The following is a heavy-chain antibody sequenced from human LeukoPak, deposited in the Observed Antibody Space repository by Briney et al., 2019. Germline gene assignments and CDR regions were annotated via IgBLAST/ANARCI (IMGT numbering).Heavy chain of an antibody. Sequence: PGGSLRLSCTASGFTFSGYAMGLVRQAPGKGLEWVSSITGSGGTTYYAASVKGRFTISRDNSKNTLYLQMNSLRAEDTAVYYCAKGVGIAGGVFEYWGQGTLVTVSS. V-gene: IGHV3-23*01. D-gene: IGHD6-13*01. J-gene: IGHJ4*02. CDR3: AKGVGIAGGVFEY. CDR1: GFTFSGYA. CDR2: ITGSGGTT.